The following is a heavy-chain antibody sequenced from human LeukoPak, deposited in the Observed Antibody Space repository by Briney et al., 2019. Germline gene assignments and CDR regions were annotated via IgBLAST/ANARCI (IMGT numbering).Heavy chain of an antibody. D-gene: IGHD6-19*01. CDR1: GLTFSSYE. CDR3: ARRESVPGYSSGWFDY. CDR2: ISSSGSTI. J-gene: IGHJ4*02. Sequence: QPGGSLRLSCAASGLTFSSYEMNWVRQAPGKGLEWVSYISSSGSTIYYADPVKGRFTISRDNAKNSLYLQMNSLRAEDTAVYYCARRESVPGYSSGWFDYWGQGTLVTVSS. V-gene: IGHV3-48*03.